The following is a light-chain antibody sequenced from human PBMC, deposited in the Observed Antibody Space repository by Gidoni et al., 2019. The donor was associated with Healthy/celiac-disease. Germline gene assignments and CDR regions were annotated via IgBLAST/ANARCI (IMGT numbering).Light chain of an antibody. V-gene: IGLV2-14*01. J-gene: IGLJ2*01. Sequence: QSALTQPAPASGSPGQPSTISCTGTSSDVGGYNYVSWYQQHPGKAPKLMIYEVSNRPSGVSNRFSGSKSGNTASLTISGLQAEDEADYYCSSYTSSSALVFGGGTKLTVL. CDR2: EVS. CDR1: SSDVGGYNY. CDR3: SSYTSSSALV.